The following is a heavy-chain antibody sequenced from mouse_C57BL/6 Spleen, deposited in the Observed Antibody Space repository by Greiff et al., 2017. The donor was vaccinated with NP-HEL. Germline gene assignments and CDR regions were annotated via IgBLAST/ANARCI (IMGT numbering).Heavy chain of an antibody. CDR2: INPNNGGT. J-gene: IGHJ3*01. V-gene: IGHV1-18*01. Sequence: VQLQQSGPELVKPGASVKIPCKASGYTFTDYNMDWVKQSHGKSLEWIGDINPNNGGTIYNQKFKGKATLTVDKSSSTAYMELRSLTSEDTAVYYCARWDYDYGAYWGQGTLVTVSA. CDR3: ARWDYDYGAY. CDR1: GYTFTDYN. D-gene: IGHD2-4*01.